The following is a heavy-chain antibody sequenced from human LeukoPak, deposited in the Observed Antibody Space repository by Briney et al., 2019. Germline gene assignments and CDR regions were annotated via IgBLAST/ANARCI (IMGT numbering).Heavy chain of an antibody. Sequence: GGSLRLFCAASGVIFSNYDMHWVRQAAGKGLEWVSGIGTAGDTYYPGSVKGRFTISRENAKNSLYLHMNSLSAGDTAMYYCASSPAYSSSWYAIDTWGQGTPVTVSS. CDR3: ASSPAYSSSWYAIDT. CDR1: GVIFSNYD. J-gene: IGHJ5*02. CDR2: IGTAGDT. V-gene: IGHV3-13*01. D-gene: IGHD6-13*01.